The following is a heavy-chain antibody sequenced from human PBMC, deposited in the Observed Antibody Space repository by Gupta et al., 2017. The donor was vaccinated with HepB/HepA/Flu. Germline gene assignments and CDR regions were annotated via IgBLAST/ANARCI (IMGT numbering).Heavy chain of an antibody. CDR3: STTAENRGSYSEYFQE. D-gene: IGHD1-26*01. V-gene: IGHV3-73*01. Sequence: EVQLVESGGGLVQPGGSLKISCVASGFTFSVSAMHWVRQASGKGLEWVGRIRSTANSYATAYAASVKGRFTISRDDSKNTAYLQMNSLKTEDTAVYYCSTTAENRGSYSEYFQEWGQGTLVTVSS. CDR2: IRSTANSYAT. J-gene: IGHJ1*01. CDR1: GFTFSVSA.